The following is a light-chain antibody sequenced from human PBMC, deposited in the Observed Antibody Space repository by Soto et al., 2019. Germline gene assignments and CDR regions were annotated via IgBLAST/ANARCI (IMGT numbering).Light chain of an antibody. J-gene: IGKJ1*01. V-gene: IGKV3-15*01. CDR3: QQYNNWPRT. Sequence: EIVMTQSPATLSVSPGERATLSCRASQSVSSNLAWYQQKPGQAPRLLIYGASTRATGIPARFSGSGSGTELPLPISSLQSEDFEVYYCQQYNNWPRTVGQGPYVEI. CDR2: GAS. CDR1: QSVSSN.